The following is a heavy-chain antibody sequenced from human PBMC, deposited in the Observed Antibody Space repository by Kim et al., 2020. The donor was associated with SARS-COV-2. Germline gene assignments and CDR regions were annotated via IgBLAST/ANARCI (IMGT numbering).Heavy chain of an antibody. Sequence: ASVKVSCKASGYTFTSYGISWVRQAPGQGLEWMGWISAYNGNTNYAQKLQGRVTMTTDTSTSTAYMELRSLRSDDTAVYYCARDRDYYGSGRLLNLAQLDAFDIWGQGTMVTVSS. CDR2: ISAYNGNT. V-gene: IGHV1-18*01. J-gene: IGHJ3*02. D-gene: IGHD3-10*01. CDR1: GYTFTSYG. CDR3: ARDRDYYGSGRLLNLAQLDAFDI.